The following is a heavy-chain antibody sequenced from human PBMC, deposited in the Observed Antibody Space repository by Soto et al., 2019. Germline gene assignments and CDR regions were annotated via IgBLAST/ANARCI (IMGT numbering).Heavy chain of an antibody. Sequence: SVKVSCKASGGTFSSYAISWVRQAPGQGLEWMGGIIPIFGTANYAQKFQGRVTITADKSTSTAYMELSSLRSEDTAVYYCAGSREMATKYFDYWGQGTLVTVSS. CDR1: GGTFSSYA. CDR3: AGSREMATKYFDY. V-gene: IGHV1-69*06. D-gene: IGHD5-12*01. J-gene: IGHJ4*02. CDR2: IIPIFGTA.